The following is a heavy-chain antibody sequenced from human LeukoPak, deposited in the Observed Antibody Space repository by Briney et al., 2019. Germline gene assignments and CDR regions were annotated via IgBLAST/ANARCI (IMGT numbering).Heavy chain of an antibody. Sequence: GGSLGLSCAASGFTFNNYAMNWVRQAPGKGLEWVSGISGFGGSTYYAPSVKGRLTISRDNFGNMLYLHLDGLRVEDTAIYYCARRGGSSWSSFDYWGQGALVTVSS. V-gene: IGHV3-23*01. CDR3: ARRGGSSWSSFDY. CDR1: GFTFNNYA. J-gene: IGHJ4*02. D-gene: IGHD6-13*01. CDR2: ISGFGGST.